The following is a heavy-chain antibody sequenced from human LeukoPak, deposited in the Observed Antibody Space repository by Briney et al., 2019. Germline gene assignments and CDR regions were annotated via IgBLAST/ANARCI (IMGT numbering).Heavy chain of an antibody. J-gene: IGHJ4*01. CDR2: INSDESST. CDR3: ARAKYSGSHLDY. CDR1: GFTLSTYW. V-gene: IGHV3-74*01. Sequence: GSPRLSCAASGFTLSTYWMHWVRQAPGKGLVWVSRINSDESSTSYADSVKGRFTISRDNAKNTLYLQMNSLRAEDTAVYYCARAKYSGSHLDYWGQPTLPTASS. D-gene: IGHD1-26*01.